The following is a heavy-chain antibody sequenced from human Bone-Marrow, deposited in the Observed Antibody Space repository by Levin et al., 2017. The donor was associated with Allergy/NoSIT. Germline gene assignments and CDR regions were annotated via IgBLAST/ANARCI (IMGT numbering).Heavy chain of an antibody. CDR1: GFTFGDYS. J-gene: IGHJ4*02. D-gene: IGHD2-8*01. V-gene: IGHV3-43*01. CDR2: IRWDGGGA. CDR3: VRGRHQHCVNGVCLRWELAN. Sequence: GGSLRLSCATSGFTFGDYSMHWVRQAPGKGLEWVSLIRWDGGGASYADSVLGRFTISRDNRKKSLFLQMNSLRPEDTALYYCVRGRHQHCVNGVCLRWELANWGQGTLVTVSS.